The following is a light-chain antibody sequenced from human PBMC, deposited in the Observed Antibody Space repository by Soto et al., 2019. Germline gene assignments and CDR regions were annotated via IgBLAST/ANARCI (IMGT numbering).Light chain of an antibody. CDR3: QQRVNWPLT. CDR1: QSISSH. CDR2: DTS. J-gene: IGKJ4*01. V-gene: IGKV3-11*01. Sequence: EIVLTQSPATLSLSPGERATLSCRASQSISSHLAWYQQKPGQAPRLVINDTSNRATGIPARFSGSGSGTDFTLTISSLEPEDFAVYYCQQRVNWPLTFGGGTKVEIK.